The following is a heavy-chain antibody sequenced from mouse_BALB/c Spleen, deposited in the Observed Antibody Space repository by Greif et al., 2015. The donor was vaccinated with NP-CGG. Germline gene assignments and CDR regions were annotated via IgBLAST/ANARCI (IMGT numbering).Heavy chain of an antibody. J-gene: IGHJ1*01. V-gene: IGHV1-81*01. D-gene: IGHD1-1*01. Sequence: VQLQESGPELVQPGASVKLSCKASGYTLTDYVIRWVKQRTGQGLEWIGEIYPGSGSTYYNEKFKGNATLTADKSSNTAYMQHSRLTAAASAVYFCGRSSESPDWGAGAAVTVSS. CDR1: GYTLTDYV. CDR3: GRSSESPD. CDR2: IYPGSGST.